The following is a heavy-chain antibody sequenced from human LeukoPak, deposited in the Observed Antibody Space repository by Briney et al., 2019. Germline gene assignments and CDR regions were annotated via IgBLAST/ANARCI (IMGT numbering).Heavy chain of an antibody. CDR2: IIPILGIA. D-gene: IGHD3-3*01. Sequence: ASVKVSCKASGYTFTSYYMHWVRQAPGQGLEWMGRIIPILGIANYAQKFQGRVTITADKPTSTAYMELSSLRSEDTAVYYCARAIGGFDYWGQGTLVTVSS. V-gene: IGHV1-69*04. J-gene: IGHJ4*02. CDR3: ARAIGGFDY. CDR1: GYTFTSYY.